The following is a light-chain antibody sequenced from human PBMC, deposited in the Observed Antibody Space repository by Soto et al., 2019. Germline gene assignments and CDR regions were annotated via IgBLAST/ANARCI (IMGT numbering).Light chain of an antibody. V-gene: IGKV1-39*01. CDR1: QSISSY. CDR3: QQYNNWPPIT. J-gene: IGKJ5*01. CDR2: AAS. Sequence: EIKIAQSPSSLSASVGDRVSITCRASQSISSYLNWYQQKPGKAPKLLIYAASSLQSGVPSRFSGSGSGTEFTLTISSLQSEDFAVYYCQQYNNWPPITFGQGTRLEIK.